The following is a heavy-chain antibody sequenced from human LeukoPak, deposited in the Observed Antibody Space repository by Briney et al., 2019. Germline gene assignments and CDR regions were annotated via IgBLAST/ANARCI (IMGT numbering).Heavy chain of an antibody. CDR1: GYSISSGYY. CDR3: ARGGYSGYGRFDY. Sequence: SETLSLTCTVSGYSISSGYYWGWIRQPPGKGLEWIGSIYHSGSTYYNPSLKSRVTISVDTSKNQFSLKLSSVTAADTAVYYCARGGYSGYGRFDYWGQGTLVTVSS. D-gene: IGHD5-12*01. CDR2: IYHSGST. V-gene: IGHV4-38-2*02. J-gene: IGHJ4*02.